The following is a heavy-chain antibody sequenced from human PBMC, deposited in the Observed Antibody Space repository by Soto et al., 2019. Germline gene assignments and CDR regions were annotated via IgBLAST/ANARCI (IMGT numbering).Heavy chain of an antibody. Sequence: GESLKTSCKGSGYIFTSYWIGWVRQMPGKGLEWMGIIYPGDSDTRYSPSFQGQVTISADKSISTAYLQWSSLKASDAAMYYCARLRGSYPGAFDYWGQGTLVTVSS. D-gene: IGHD1-26*01. CDR2: IYPGDSDT. CDR3: ARLRGSYPGAFDY. CDR1: GYIFTSYW. V-gene: IGHV5-51*01. J-gene: IGHJ4*02.